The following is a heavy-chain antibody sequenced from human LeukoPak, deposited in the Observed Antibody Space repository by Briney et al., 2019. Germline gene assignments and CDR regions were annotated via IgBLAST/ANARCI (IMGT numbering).Heavy chain of an antibody. Sequence: TSETLSLTCTVSGGSISSGGYYWSWIRQHPGKGLEWIGYIYYSGSTYYNPSLKSRVTISVDTSKNQFSLKLSSVTAADTAVYYCVASTPTRTGAFDIWGQGTMVTVSS. CDR2: IYYSGST. V-gene: IGHV4-31*03. J-gene: IGHJ3*02. CDR1: GGSISSGGYY. CDR3: VASTPTRTGAFDI. D-gene: IGHD1-7*01.